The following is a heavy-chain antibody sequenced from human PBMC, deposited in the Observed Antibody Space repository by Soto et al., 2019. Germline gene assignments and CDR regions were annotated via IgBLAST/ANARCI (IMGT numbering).Heavy chain of an antibody. V-gene: IGHV3-53*04. D-gene: IGHD4-17*01. Sequence: EVQLVESGGGLVQPGGSLRLSCAASGFTVSSNYMSWVRQAQGKGLEWVSVIYSGGSTYYADSVKGRFTISRHNSKNTLYLLMNSLRAEDTAVYYCARDFRPPYGVRYFDYWGQGTLVTVSS. J-gene: IGHJ4*02. CDR2: IYSGGST. CDR1: GFTVSSNY. CDR3: ARDFRPPYGVRYFDY.